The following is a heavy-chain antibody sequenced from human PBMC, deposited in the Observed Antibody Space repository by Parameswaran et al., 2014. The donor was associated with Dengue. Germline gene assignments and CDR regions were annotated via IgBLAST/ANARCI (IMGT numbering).Heavy chain of an antibody. CDR3: ARLDGSGSYTPYYYGMDV. CDR2: INPSGGST. Sequence: WVRQAPGQGLEWMGIINPSGGSTSYAQKFQGRVTMTRDTSTSTAYMELSSLRSEDTAVYYCARLDGSGSYTPYYYGMDVWGQGTTVTVSS. V-gene: IGHV1-46*01. D-gene: IGHD3-10*01. J-gene: IGHJ6*02.